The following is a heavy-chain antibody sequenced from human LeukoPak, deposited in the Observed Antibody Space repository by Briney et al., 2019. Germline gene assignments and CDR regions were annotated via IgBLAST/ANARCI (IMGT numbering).Heavy chain of an antibody. J-gene: IGHJ4*02. V-gene: IGHV3-30*18. Sequence: GGSLRLSCAASGFTFSSYGMHWVRQAPGKGLEWVAVISYDGSNKYYADSVKGRFTISRDNSKNTLYLQMNSLRAEDTAVYYCAKDSLLGGGSCLDYWGQGTLVTVSS. CDR1: GFTFSSYG. CDR3: AKDSLLGGGSCLDY. D-gene: IGHD2-15*01. CDR2: ISYDGSNK.